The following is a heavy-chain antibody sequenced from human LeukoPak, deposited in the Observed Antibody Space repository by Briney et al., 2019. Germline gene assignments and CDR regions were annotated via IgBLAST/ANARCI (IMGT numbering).Heavy chain of an antibody. V-gene: IGHV4-30-2*01. Sequence: SQTLSLTCAVSGGSISSGGYSWSWIRQPPGKGLEWIGYIYHSGSTNYNPSLKSRVTISVDTSKNQFSLKLSSVTAADTAVYYCARIGYDSSGYPRHFDYWGQGTLVTVSS. CDR2: IYHSGST. CDR3: ARIGYDSSGYPRHFDY. J-gene: IGHJ4*02. CDR1: GGSISSGGYS. D-gene: IGHD3-22*01.